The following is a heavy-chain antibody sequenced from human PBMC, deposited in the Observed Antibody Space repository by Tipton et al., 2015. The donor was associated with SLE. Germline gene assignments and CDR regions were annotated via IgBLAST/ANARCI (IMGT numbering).Heavy chain of an antibody. D-gene: IGHD4-17*01. CDR3: AREVGYGDLNWFDP. V-gene: IGHV4-59*11. CDR1: GGSISSHY. J-gene: IGHJ5*02. Sequence: TLSLTCTVSGGSISSHYWSWIRQPPGKGLEWIGYIYYSGSTNYNPSLQSRVTISVDTSKNQFSLKLSSVTAADTAVYYCAREVGYGDLNWFDPWGQGTLVTVSS. CDR2: IYYSGST.